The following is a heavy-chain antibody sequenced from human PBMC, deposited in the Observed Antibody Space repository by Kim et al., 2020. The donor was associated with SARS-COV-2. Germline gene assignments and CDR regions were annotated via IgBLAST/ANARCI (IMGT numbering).Heavy chain of an antibody. CDR3: ARVSITMVRGVIITEVFDY. Sequence: SETLSLTCTVFGGSISSSSYYWGWIRQPPGKGLEWIGSIYHSGSTYYNPSLKSRVTISVDTSKNQFSLKLSSVTAADTAVYYCARVSITMVRGVIITEVFDYWGQGTLVTVSS. CDR2: IYHSGST. D-gene: IGHD3-10*01. CDR1: GGSISSSSYY. J-gene: IGHJ4*02. V-gene: IGHV4-39*07.